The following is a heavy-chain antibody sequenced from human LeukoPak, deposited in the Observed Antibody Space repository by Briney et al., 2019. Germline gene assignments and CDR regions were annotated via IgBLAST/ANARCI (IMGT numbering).Heavy chain of an antibody. CDR1: GFTFSDHY. CDR2: SRNKANSHTT. V-gene: IGHV3-72*01. Sequence: GGSLRLSCAASGFTFSDHYMDWVRQAPGKGLEWVGCSRNKANSHTTEYAASVKGRFTISRDDSKNSLYLQMNSLKTEDTAVYYCARGEVGYCSRTTCYGFDHWGQGSLVTVSS. CDR3: ARGEVGYCSRTTCYGFDH. D-gene: IGHD2-2*01. J-gene: IGHJ4*02.